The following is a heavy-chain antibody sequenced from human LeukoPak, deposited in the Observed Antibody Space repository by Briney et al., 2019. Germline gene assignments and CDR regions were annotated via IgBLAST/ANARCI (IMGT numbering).Heavy chain of an antibody. CDR1: GASLSGDYF. CDR3: AKTVPFESNAWRQTFDF. Sequence: NPSETLSLTCTVSGASLSGDYFWGWIRQSPGKGLEWIGSRAAYHNPSLRSRVTMSLDTSKTQFSLKLSSVTAADTAVYFCAKTVPFESNAWRQTFDFWGQGTLVTVSS. D-gene: IGHD3-16*01. V-gene: IGHV4-38-2*02. CDR2: RAA. J-gene: IGHJ4*02.